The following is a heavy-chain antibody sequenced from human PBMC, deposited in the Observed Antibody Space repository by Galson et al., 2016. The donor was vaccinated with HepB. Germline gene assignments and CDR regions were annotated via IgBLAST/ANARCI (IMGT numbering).Heavy chain of an antibody. Sequence: SLRLSCAASGFSLSSYWMSWVRQAPGKGLEWVANVKYDGSEKYYVDSVKGRFTISRDNAKNSMSLQMNSLSAEDTAVYYCARWNFAFASWGPGALVTVSS. CDR1: GFSLSSYW. J-gene: IGHJ4*02. CDR3: ARWNFAFAS. CDR2: VKYDGSEK. V-gene: IGHV3-7*01. D-gene: IGHD1-1*01.